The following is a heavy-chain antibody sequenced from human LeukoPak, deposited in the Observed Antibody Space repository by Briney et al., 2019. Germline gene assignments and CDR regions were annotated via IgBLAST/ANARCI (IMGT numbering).Heavy chain of an antibody. J-gene: IGHJ5*02. CDR1: GYSISSGYY. D-gene: IGHD3-3*01. Sequence: SETLSLTCTVSGYSISSGYYWGWIRQPPGKGLEWIGSIYHSGSTYYNPSLKSRVTISVDTSKNQFSLKLSSVTAADTAVYYCARDTYYDFWSGPNWFDPWGQGTLVTVSS. CDR3: ARDTYYDFWSGPNWFDP. CDR2: IYHSGST. V-gene: IGHV4-38-2*02.